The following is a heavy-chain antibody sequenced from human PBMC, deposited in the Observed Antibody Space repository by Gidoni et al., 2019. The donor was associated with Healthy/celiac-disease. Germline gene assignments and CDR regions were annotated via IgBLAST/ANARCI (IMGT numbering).Heavy chain of an antibody. V-gene: IGHV4-31*03. J-gene: IGHJ4*02. D-gene: IGHD1-26*01. Sequence: HVQLQESGPGLVKPSQTLSLTCTVPAGSISSGGYYWSWIRQHPGKVLEWIGYIYYSGRTYYNPSLKSRVTISVDTSKNQFSLKLSSVTAADTAVYYCARDFSGSCCVWGQGTLVTVSS. CDR1: AGSISSGGYY. CDR3: ARDFSGSCCV. CDR2: IYYSGRT.